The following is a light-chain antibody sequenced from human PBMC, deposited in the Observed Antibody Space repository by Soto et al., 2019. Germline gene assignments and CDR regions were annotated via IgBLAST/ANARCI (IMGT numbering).Light chain of an antibody. CDR1: QSVDSNF. J-gene: IGKJ4*01. V-gene: IGKV3-20*01. CDR2: ATS. Sequence: EVVLTQSPGALSLSPGERAALSCRASQSVDSNFLAWYQQRPGQAPRLLIYATSSRATGIPARFSGSGSGTDFTLTISRLEPEDFAVYFCQQFSRPPLTFGGGTKVEI. CDR3: QQFSRPPLT.